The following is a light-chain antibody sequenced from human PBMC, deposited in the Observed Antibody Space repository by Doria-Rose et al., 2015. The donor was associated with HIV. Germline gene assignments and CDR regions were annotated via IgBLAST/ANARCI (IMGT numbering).Light chain of an antibody. V-gene: IGLV1-51*01. Sequence: SCSGSSSNIGNNYVFWYQQLPGTAPKLLIYDNNQRPSGIPDRFPGSKSGTSATLVITGLQTGDEGDYYCGTWDSSLSAVVFGGGTKLTVL. CDR2: DNN. CDR1: SSNIGNNY. J-gene: IGLJ2*01. CDR3: GTWDSSLSAVV.